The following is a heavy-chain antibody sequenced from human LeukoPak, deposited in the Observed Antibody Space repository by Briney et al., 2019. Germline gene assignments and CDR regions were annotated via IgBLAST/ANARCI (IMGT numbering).Heavy chain of an antibody. CDR1: GFTFSSYA. J-gene: IGHJ6*03. V-gene: IGHV3-23*01. CDR3: ARAGYSSGWYYYYYYMGV. Sequence: PGGSLRLSCAASGFTFSSYAMSWVRQAPGKGLEWVSAISGSGGSTYYADSVKGRFTISRDNSKNTLYLQMNSLRAEDTAVYYCARAGYSSGWYYYYYYMGVWGKGTTVTVSS. CDR2: ISGSGGST. D-gene: IGHD6-19*01.